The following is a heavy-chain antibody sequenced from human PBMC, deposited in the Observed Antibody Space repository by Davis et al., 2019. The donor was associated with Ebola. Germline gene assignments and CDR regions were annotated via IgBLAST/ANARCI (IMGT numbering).Heavy chain of an antibody. V-gene: IGHV3-74*01. D-gene: IGHD3-10*01. CDR3: ARVISYNALDP. CDR2: IGSDGSYT. CDR1: GFTLSSYW. J-gene: IGHJ5*02. Sequence: GESLKISCAASGFTLSSYWMHWVRQVPGKGLEWVSQIGSDGSYTGYADSVKGRFTISRDNAKNTVYLQMNSLRAEDTAVYYCARVISYNALDPWGQGTLVTVSS.